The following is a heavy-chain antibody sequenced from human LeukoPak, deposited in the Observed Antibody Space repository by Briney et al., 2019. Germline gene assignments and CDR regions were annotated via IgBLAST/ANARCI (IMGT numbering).Heavy chain of an antibody. CDR2: INSDGSST. CDR3: ASHLDILTGYNAFDI. CDR1: GFTFSSYW. Sequence: GGSLRLSCAASGFTFSSYWMHWVRQAPGKGLVWVSRINSDGSSTSYADSVKGRFTISRDNAKNTLYLQMNSLRAEDTAVYYCASHLDILTGYNAFDIWGQGTMVTVSS. D-gene: IGHD3-9*01. J-gene: IGHJ3*02. V-gene: IGHV3-74*01.